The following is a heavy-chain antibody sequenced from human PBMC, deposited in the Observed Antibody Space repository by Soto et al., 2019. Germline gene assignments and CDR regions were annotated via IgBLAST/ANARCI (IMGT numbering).Heavy chain of an antibody. CDR1: GYTFTSYG. J-gene: IGHJ6*02. Sequence: QVQLVQSGAEVKKPGASVKVSCKASGYTFTSYGISWVRQAPGQGLEWMGWISAYNGNPNYAQKLQGRVTMPIDEITGKAYRELRSVKSASTAVYYWARRDDFWSGLQQYYYGMDGWGQRTTVTVCS. CDR3: ARRDDFWSGLQQYYYGMDG. D-gene: IGHD3-3*01. V-gene: IGHV1-18*01. CDR2: ISAYNGNP.